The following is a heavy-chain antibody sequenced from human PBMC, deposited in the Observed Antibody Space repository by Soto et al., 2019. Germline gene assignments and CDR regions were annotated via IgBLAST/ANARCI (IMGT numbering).Heavy chain of an antibody. CDR3: ARDQNTAAAATTAFDI. D-gene: IGHD6-13*01. J-gene: IGHJ3*02. CDR2: ISSSGSTI. V-gene: IGHV3-11*01. CDR1: GSTFSDYY. Sequence: QVQLVESGGGLVKPGGSLRLSCAASGSTFSDYYMSWIRQAPGKGLEWVSYISSSGSTIYYADSVKGRFTISRDNAKNSLYLQMNSLRAEDTAVYYCARDQNTAAAATTAFDIWGQGTMVTVSS.